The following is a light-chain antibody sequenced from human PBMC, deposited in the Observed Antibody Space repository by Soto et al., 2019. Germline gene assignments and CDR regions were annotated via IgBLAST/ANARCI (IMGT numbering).Light chain of an antibody. Sequence: ATRFTRSAPSLPASVGAIVTITCWAGQGISSALAWYQQKPGKAPKLLIYDASSLESGVPSRCSGSGSGTDSTLTISSLQPEDFAPYYCSQSNNYPQPFGPRTKVDIK. CDR2: DAS. CDR1: QGISSA. CDR3: SQSNNYPQP. V-gene: IGKV1D-13*01. J-gene: IGKJ3*01.